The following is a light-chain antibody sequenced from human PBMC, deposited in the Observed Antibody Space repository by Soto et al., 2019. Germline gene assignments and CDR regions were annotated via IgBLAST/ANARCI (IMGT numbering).Light chain of an antibody. Sequence: QSALTQPASVSGSPGQSITISCTGTSSDVGGFDYVSWYQQHPGEAPKLMISEVSNRPSGVSSRFSGSKSANTASLTISGLQAEDEAYYYCASYANSTAVVFGGGTKLTVL. CDR1: SSDVGGFDY. J-gene: IGLJ2*01. CDR3: ASYANSTAVV. V-gene: IGLV2-14*01. CDR2: EVS.